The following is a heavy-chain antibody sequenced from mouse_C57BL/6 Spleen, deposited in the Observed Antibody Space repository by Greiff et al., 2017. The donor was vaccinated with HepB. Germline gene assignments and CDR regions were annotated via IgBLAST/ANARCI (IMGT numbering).Heavy chain of an antibody. CDR3: AREGANWVDY. J-gene: IGHJ2*01. CDR1: GYAFSSSW. CDR2: IYPGDGDT. Sequence: LVESGPELVKPGASVKISCKASGYAFSSSWMNWVKQRPGKGLEWIGRIYPGDGDTNYNGKFKGKATLTADKSSSTAYMQLSSLTSEDSAVYFCAREGANWVDYWGQGTTLTVSS. V-gene: IGHV1-82*01. D-gene: IGHD4-1*01.